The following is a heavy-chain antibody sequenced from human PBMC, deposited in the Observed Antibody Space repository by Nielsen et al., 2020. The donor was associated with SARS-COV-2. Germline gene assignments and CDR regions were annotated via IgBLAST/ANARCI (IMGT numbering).Heavy chain of an antibody. CDR2: ISWNSGSI. CDR3: LCGGWYGG. D-gene: IGHD6-19*01. Sequence: GGSLRLSCAASGFTFDDYAMHWVRQAPGKGLEWVSGISWNSGSIGYADSVKGRFTISRDNSKNTLYLQMNSLRAEDTAVYYCLCGGWYGGWGQGTLVTVSS. V-gene: IGHV3-9*01. J-gene: IGHJ4*02. CDR1: GFTFDDYA.